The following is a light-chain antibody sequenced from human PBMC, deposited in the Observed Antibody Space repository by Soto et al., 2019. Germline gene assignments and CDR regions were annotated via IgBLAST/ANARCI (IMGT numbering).Light chain of an antibody. CDR2: DDS. J-gene: IGLJ3*02. Sequence: QSALTQPASVSGSPGQSITISCTGTSSDVGSYNLVSWYQQHPGKAPTLMIFDDSKRPSGVSNRFSGSKSGNTASLTISGLQAEDEADYYCCSYAGSSTWVFGGGTKLTVL. CDR3: CSYAGSSTWV. V-gene: IGLV2-23*01. CDR1: SSDVGSYNL.